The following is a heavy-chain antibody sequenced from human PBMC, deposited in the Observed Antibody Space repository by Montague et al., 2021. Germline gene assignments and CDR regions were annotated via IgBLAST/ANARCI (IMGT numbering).Heavy chain of an antibody. CDR3: ARNLASAAPGAFDI. V-gene: IGHV3-74*01. Sequence: SLSLSWAASGFSFSSYWMHWVRQAPGKGLLWVSRITLDGSSTTFADSVKGRFTTSRDNAKATLYLQMNSLRVEDTAVYYCARNLASAAPGAFDIWGQGTTVTVSS. CDR1: GFSFSSYW. D-gene: IGHD6-13*01. J-gene: IGHJ3*02. CDR2: ITLDGSST.